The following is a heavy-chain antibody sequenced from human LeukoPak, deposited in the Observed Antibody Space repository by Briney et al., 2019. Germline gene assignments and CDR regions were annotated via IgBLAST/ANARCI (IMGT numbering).Heavy chain of an antibody. J-gene: IGHJ4*02. Sequence: GRFTISRDNSKNTLYLQMNSLGAEDTAVYYCARGELSGTYYDTSGAPPDYWGQGALVTVSS. V-gene: IGHV3-30*01. D-gene: IGHD3-22*01. CDR3: ARGELSGTYYDTSGAPPDY.